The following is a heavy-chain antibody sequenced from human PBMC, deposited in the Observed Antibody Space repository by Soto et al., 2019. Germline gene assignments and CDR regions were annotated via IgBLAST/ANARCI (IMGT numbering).Heavy chain of an antibody. V-gene: IGHV3-30-3*01. CDR1: GFYFSSYA. Sequence: QVQLVESGGGVVQPGRSLRLSCVASGFYFSSYAMHWVRQVPGKGVERVAVFSHDGTNKDYADSVRGRFTCSRDNAKRTIYLQMNSLRPEDTAVYYCARGAVATPLDYWGQGTLVTVSS. CDR3: ARGAVATPLDY. D-gene: IGHD2-15*01. J-gene: IGHJ4*02. CDR2: FSHDGTNK.